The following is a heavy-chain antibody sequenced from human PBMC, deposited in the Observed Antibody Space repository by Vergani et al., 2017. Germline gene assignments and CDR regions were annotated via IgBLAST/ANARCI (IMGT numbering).Heavy chain of an antibody. CDR3: VEYDSSGYNGRGFFDY. CDR2: ISGSGGST. V-gene: IGHV3-23*04. CDR1: GFTFSSYA. J-gene: IGHJ4*02. Sequence: EVQLVESGGGLVKPGGSLRLSCAASGFTFSSYAMSWVRQAPGKGLEWVSAISGSGGSTYYADSVKGRFTISRDNSKNTLYLQMNSLRAEDTAVYYCVEYDSSGYNGRGFFDYWGQGTLVTVSS. D-gene: IGHD3-22*01.